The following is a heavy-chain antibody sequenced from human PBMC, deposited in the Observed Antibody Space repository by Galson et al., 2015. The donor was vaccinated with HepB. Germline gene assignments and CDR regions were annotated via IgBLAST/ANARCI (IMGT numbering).Heavy chain of an antibody. V-gene: IGHV3-21*01. Sequence: SLRLSCAASGFTFSSYSMNWVRQAPGKGLEWVSSISSSSSYIYYADSVKGRFTISRDNAKNSLYLQMNSLRAEDTAVYYCARDRRVDSSGWYYGYFQHWGQGTLVTVSS. CDR1: GFTFSSYS. CDR2: ISSSSSYI. J-gene: IGHJ1*01. D-gene: IGHD6-19*01. CDR3: ARDRRVDSSGWYYGYFQH.